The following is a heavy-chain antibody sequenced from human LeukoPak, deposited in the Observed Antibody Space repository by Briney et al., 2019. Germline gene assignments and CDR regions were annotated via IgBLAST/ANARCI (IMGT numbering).Heavy chain of an antibody. J-gene: IGHJ4*02. CDR3: ARFSSGWSPSGFDY. CDR1: GFTFSSYW. CDR2: INSDGTIT. D-gene: IGHD6-19*01. V-gene: IGHV3-74*01. Sequence: GGSLRLSCAASGFTFSSYWMHWVRQGPGKELTWVSHINSDGTITNYADSVKGRFTISRDNAKNTLYLQMNSFRVEDTAVYYCARFSSGWSPSGFDYWGQGTLVTVSS.